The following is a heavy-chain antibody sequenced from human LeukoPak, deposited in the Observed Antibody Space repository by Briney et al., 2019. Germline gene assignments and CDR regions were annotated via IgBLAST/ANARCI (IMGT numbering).Heavy chain of an antibody. CDR3: AKEGCSGGSCYAVGRFFDY. CDR1: GFTFSSYS. J-gene: IGHJ4*02. CDR2: ISSSSSYI. V-gene: IGHV3-21*01. Sequence: PGGSLRLSCAASGFTFSSYSMNWVRQAPGKGLEWVSFISSSSSYIYYADSVKGRFTISRDNAKNSLYLQMNSLRAEDTAVYYCAKEGCSGGSCYAVGRFFDYWGQGTLVTVSS. D-gene: IGHD2-15*01.